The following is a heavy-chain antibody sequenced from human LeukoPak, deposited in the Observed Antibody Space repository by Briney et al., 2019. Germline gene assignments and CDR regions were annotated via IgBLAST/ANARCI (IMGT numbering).Heavy chain of an antibody. CDR2: INPNSGGT. V-gene: IGHV1-2*02. Sequence: ASVKVSCKASGYTFTSYGISWVRQAPGQGLEWMGWINPNSGGTNYAQKFQGRVTMTRDTSISTAYMELSRLRSDDTAVYYCARDPQPIYGDYEDYWGQGTLVTVSS. D-gene: IGHD4-17*01. J-gene: IGHJ4*02. CDR1: GYTFTSYG. CDR3: ARDPQPIYGDYEDY.